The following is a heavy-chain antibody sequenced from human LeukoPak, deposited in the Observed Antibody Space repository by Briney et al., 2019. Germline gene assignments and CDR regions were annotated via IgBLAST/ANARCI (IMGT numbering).Heavy chain of an antibody. CDR3: ARAGRYPGVLY. D-gene: IGHD3-16*02. CDR1: GFTVSSNY. V-gene: IGHV3-53*01. J-gene: IGHJ4*02. Sequence: GGSLRLSCAASGFTVSSNYMSWVRQAPGEGLEWVSVIYSGGSTYYADSVKGRFTISRDNSKNTLYLQMNSLRAEDTAVYYCARAGRYPGVLYWGQGTLVTVSS. CDR2: IYSGGST.